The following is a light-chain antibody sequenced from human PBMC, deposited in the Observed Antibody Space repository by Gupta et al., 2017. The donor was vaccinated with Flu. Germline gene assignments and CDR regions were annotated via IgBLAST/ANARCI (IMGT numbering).Light chain of an antibody. CDR3: QGEGDSPRT. V-gene: IGKV3-20*01. J-gene: IGKJ1*01. Sequence: EIVLTQSPGTLSLSPGERATLSCRASQSIAGTYLAWYQQKPGQTPRIVIYGASSRATGLPDRFSGSASATDFTLTIRMLAPEDFVVYCIQGEGDSPRTFGPGTKVEIK. CDR2: GAS. CDR1: QSIAGTY.